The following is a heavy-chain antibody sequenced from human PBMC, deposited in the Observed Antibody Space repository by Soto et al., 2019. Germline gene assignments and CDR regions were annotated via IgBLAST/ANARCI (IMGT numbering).Heavy chain of an antibody. Sequence: QVQLVESGGGVVQPGRSLRLSCAASGFTFSSYGMHWVRQAPGKGLEWVAVISYDGSNKYYADSVKGRFTISRDNSKNTLYLEMNRLGAEDTAVYYCAKDRRKQLGRFYYYGMDVWGQGTTVTVSS. CDR2: ISYDGSNK. CDR1: GFTFSSYG. J-gene: IGHJ6*02. D-gene: IGHD6-6*01. V-gene: IGHV3-30*18. CDR3: AKDRRKQLGRFYYYGMDV.